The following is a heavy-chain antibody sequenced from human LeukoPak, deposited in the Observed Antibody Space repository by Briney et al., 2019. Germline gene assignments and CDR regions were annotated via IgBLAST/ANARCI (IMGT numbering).Heavy chain of an antibody. Sequence: ASVKVSCKASGYTFTSYDINWVRQATGQGLEWMGWMNPNSGNTGYAQKFQGRVTITRNTSISTAYMELSSLRSEDTAVYYCARDADYDYVWGTPRYWGQGTLVTVSS. CDR2: MNPNSGNT. J-gene: IGHJ4*02. V-gene: IGHV1-8*03. CDR3: ARDADYDYVWGTPRY. D-gene: IGHD3-16*01. CDR1: GYTFTSYD.